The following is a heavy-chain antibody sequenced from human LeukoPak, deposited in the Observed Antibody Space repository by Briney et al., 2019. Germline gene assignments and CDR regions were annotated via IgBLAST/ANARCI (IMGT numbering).Heavy chain of an antibody. CDR2: ISGSGGST. V-gene: IGHV3-23*01. CDR3: AKALGSGYYYDSSGSPVGY. D-gene: IGHD3-22*01. Sequence: GGSLRLSCAASGFTFSSYAMSWVRQASGKGLEWVSAISGSGGSTYYADSVKGRFTISRDNSKNTLYLQMNSLRAEDTAVYYCAKALGSGYYYDSSGSPVGYWGQGTLVTVSS. J-gene: IGHJ4*02. CDR1: GFTFSSYA.